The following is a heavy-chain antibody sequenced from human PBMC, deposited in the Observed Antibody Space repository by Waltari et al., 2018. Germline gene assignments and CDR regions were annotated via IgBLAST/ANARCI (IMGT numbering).Heavy chain of an antibody. J-gene: IGHJ1*01. CDR1: GGSFSGYY. V-gene: IGHV4-34*01. CDR2: INHIGST. Sequence: QVQLQQWGAGLLKPSETLSLTCAVYGGSFSGYYWSWIRQPPGKGLEWIGDINHIGSTNYNPSLKSRVTISVDTSKNQFSLKLSSVTAADTAVYYCARGPPRGRVYFQHWGQGTLVTVSS. D-gene: IGHD2-15*01. CDR3: ARGPPRGRVYFQH.